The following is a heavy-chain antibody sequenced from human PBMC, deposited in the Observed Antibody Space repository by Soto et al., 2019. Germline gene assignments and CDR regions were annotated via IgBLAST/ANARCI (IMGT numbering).Heavy chain of an antibody. CDR3: ARADYGDYVIHDAFDI. CDR1: GFTFSSYA. CDR2: ISYDGSNK. D-gene: IGHD4-17*01. J-gene: IGHJ3*02. V-gene: IGHV3-30-3*01. Sequence: ESGGGVVQPGRSLRLSCAASGFTFSSYAMHWVRQAPGKGLEWVAVISYDGSNKYYADSVKGRFTISRDNSKNTLYLQMNSLRAEDTAVYYCARADYGDYVIHDAFDIWGQGTMVTVSS.